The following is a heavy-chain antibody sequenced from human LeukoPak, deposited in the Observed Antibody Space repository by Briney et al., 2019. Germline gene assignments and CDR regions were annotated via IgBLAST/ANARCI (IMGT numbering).Heavy chain of an antibody. V-gene: IGHV1-2*02. CDR3: AFLARTGAHD. D-gene: IGHD5-12*01. J-gene: IGHJ4*02. Sequence: ASVKVSCKSSGYSFSDYYMHWVRQAPGQGLEWMGWINPDTGDTNFAQRFQGRVTMTRDTSINTAYMDLSSLTSDDTAVYYCAFLARTGAHDWGQGTLVTVSS. CDR2: INPDTGDT. CDR1: GYSFSDYY.